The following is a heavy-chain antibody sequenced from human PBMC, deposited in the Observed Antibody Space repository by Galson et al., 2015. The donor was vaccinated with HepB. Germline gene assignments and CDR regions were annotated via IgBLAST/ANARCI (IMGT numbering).Heavy chain of an antibody. CDR1: GYTFTGYY. Sequence: SVKVSCKASGYTFTGYYMHWVRQAPGQGLEWMGWINPNSGGTNYAQKFQGRVTMTRDTSISTAYMELSRLRSDDTAVYYCARVGLSISDYDYWGYGDYFVSYYYYGMDVWGQGTTVTVSS. V-gene: IGHV1-2*02. D-gene: IGHD4-17*01. CDR3: ARVGLSISDYDYWGYGDYFVSYYYYGMDV. CDR2: INPNSGGT. J-gene: IGHJ6*02.